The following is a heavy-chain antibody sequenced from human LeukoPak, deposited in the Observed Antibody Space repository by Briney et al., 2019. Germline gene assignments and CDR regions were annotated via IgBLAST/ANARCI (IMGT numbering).Heavy chain of an antibody. D-gene: IGHD2-8*02. V-gene: IGHV3-71*01. CDR1: GFTFSDYY. CDR2: IRRQAYGGTA. CDR3: TVQVVPSDNWFDP. J-gene: IGHJ5*02. Sequence: GGSLRLSCAASGFTFSDYYVSWSRQAPGKGLEWIGFIRRQAYGGTAEYAASVKGTFSISRDDSKSIAYLQLNSLRTEDTAVYYCTVQVVPSDNWFDPWGQGTLVTVSS.